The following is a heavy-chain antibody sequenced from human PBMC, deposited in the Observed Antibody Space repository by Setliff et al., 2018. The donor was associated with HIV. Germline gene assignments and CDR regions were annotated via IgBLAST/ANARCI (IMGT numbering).Heavy chain of an antibody. CDR3: ARELLQQPGGDDDGSDV. V-gene: IGHV1-18*01. J-gene: IGHJ3*01. Sequence: ASVKVSCKTSGYTFNDYGITWVRQAPGQGLEWMGWINTYNGYTRHAQTLQGRLTMTTDMSTSTTYMELRSLRTDDTAVYYCARELLQQPGGDDDGSDVWGQGTMVTVSS. CDR1: GYTFNDYG. CDR2: INTYNGYT. D-gene: IGHD6-13*01.